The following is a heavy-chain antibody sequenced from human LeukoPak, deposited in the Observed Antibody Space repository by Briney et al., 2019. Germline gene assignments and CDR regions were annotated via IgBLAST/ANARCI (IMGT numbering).Heavy chain of an antibody. CDR3: ARVSSSWYPNDY. V-gene: IGHV4-39*07. D-gene: IGHD6-13*01. J-gene: IGHJ4*02. CDR2: IYYSGST. Sequence: SETLSLTCTVSGGSISSSSSYWGWIRQPPGTGLEWIGSIYYSGSTNYNPSLKSRVTISVDTSKNQFSLKLSSVAAADTAVYYCARVSSSWYPNDYWGQGTLVTVSS. CDR1: GGSISSSSSY.